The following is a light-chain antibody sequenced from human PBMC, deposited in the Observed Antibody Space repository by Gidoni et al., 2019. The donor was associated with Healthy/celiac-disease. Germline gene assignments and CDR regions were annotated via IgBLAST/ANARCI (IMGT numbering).Light chain of an antibody. Sequence: EIVLTQSPATLSLSPGERATLSCRASQSVSSYFAWYQQKPGQAPRLLIYDASNRATGIPARFSGSGSGTDFTLTISSLEPEDFAVYYCQQRSNWPLPLTFGGGTKVEIK. V-gene: IGKV3-11*01. CDR1: QSVSSY. J-gene: IGKJ4*01. CDR2: DAS. CDR3: QQRSNWPLPLT.